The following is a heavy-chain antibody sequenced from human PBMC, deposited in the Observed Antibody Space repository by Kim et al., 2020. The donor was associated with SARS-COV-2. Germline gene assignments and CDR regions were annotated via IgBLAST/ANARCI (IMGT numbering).Heavy chain of an antibody. CDR3: AKALAPYSSSWNWFDP. J-gene: IGHJ5*02. Sequence: SVQSRLTISRDNSKNTLYLQMKSLRTEDTAVYYCAKALAPYSSSWNWFDPWGQGTLVTVSS. V-gene: IGHV3-30*02. D-gene: IGHD6-13*01.